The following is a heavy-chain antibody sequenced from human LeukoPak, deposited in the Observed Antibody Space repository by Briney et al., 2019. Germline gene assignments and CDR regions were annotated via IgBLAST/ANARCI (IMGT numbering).Heavy chain of an antibody. J-gene: IGHJ4*02. CDR3: ARQHGSGSNYPYLIVY. Sequence: GESLKISCKGSGYTFTTYWIGLVRQMPGKGLELMGIIYPGDSDTRYSTSFQGQVTISADKSISTAYLLWSSLKASDTAMYYCARQHGSGSNYPYLIVYWGQGTLVTVSS. V-gene: IGHV5-51*01. CDR1: GYTFTTYW. CDR2: IYPGDSDT. D-gene: IGHD3-10*01.